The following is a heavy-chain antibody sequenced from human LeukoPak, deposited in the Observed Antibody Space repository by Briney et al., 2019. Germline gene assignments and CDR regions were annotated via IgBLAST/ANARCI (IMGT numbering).Heavy chain of an antibody. CDR2: IIPIFGTA. CDR3: ARAITHYYYYGMDV. V-gene: IGHV1-69*01. J-gene: IGHJ6*02. Sequence: ASVKVSCKASGGTFSSYAISWVRQAPGQGLEWMGGIIPIFGTANYAQKFQGRVTITADESTSTAYMELRGLRSEDTAVYYCARAITHYYYYGMDVWGQGTTVTVSS. CDR1: GGTFSSYA. D-gene: IGHD1-14*01.